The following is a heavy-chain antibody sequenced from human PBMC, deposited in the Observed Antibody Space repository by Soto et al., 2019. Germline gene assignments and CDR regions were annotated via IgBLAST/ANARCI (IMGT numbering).Heavy chain of an antibody. CDR2: IYYSGST. J-gene: IGHJ6*02. CDR3: ARHGGGDYYGSGTRRLGMDV. Sequence: SETLSLTCTVSGGSISSSSYYWGWIRQPPGKGLEWIGSIYYSGSTYYNPSLKSRVTISVDTSKNQFSLKLSSVTAADTAVYYCARHGGGDYYGSGTRRLGMDVWGQGTTVTVSS. V-gene: IGHV4-39*01. CDR1: GGSISSSSYY. D-gene: IGHD3-10*01.